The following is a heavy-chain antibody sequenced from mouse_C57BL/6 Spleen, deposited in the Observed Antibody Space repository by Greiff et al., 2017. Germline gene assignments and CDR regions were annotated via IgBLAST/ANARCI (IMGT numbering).Heavy chain of an antibody. Sequence: QVQLKESGAELARPGASVKLSCKASGYTFTSYGISWVKQRTGQGLEWIGEIYPRSGNTYYNEKFKGKATLTADKSSSTAYMELRSLTSEDSAVYFCARGYSNYGAMDYWGQGTSVTVSS. CDR1: GYTFTSYG. D-gene: IGHD2-5*01. CDR3: ARGYSNYGAMDY. V-gene: IGHV1-81*01. CDR2: IYPRSGNT. J-gene: IGHJ4*01.